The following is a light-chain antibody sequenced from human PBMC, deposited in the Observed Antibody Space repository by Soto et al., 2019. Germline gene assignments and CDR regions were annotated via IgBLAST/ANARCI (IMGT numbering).Light chain of an antibody. J-gene: IGKJ2*01. CDR2: GAS. CDR3: HQIFSAPFT. Sequence: IQMTQSPSSLSASVGDRVTVTCRASQTIKKYLNWYQCKPGKAPKLLIYGASNLQRGVPSRFSGSGSGTDFTLTISRLETEDFATYYCHQIFSAPFTFAQGTGLE. V-gene: IGKV1-39*01. CDR1: QTIKKY.